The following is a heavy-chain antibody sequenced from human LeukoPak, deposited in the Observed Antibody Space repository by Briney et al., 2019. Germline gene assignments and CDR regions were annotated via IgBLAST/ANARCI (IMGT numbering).Heavy chain of an antibody. V-gene: IGHV3-23*01. Sequence: GGSLRLSCAASGFTFSSYAMSWVRQAPGKGLEWVSAISGSGGSTYYADSVKVRFTISRDNSKNTLYLQMNSLRAEDTAVYYCAKRGYDIRYYYYYMDVWGKGTTVTVSS. CDR3: AKRGYDIRYYYYYMDV. CDR1: GFTFSSYA. J-gene: IGHJ6*03. D-gene: IGHD3-22*01. CDR2: ISGSGGST.